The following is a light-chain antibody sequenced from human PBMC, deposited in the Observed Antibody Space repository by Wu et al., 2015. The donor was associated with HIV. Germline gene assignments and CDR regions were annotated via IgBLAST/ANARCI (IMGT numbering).Light chain of an antibody. CDR2: DAS. V-gene: IGKV3-20*01. J-gene: IGKJ1*01. CDR3: QQYGSSPRT. CDR1: QSVSIY. Sequence: EIVLTQSPATLSLSPGERATLSCRASQSVSIYFAWYQQKPGQAPRLLIQDASSRATGIPDRFSGSGSGTDFTLTISRLEPEDFVVYYCQQYGSSPRTFGQGTKVEI.